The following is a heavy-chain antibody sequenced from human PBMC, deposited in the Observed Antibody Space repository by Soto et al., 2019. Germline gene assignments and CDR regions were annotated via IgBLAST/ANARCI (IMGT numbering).Heavy chain of an antibody. CDR3: AKDLNGSGSFTSYYHYGMDV. V-gene: IGHV3-23*01. D-gene: IGHD3-10*01. CDR2: ISGSGRNT. J-gene: IGHJ6*04. CDR1: GFTFSNYA. Sequence: EVQMLESGGGLVHPGGSLRLSCAASGFTFSNYAMNWVRQAPGKGLEWVSSISGSGRNTYYEDSVKGRLTISRASSKNTLSLHMNSLRVEDTGVYYCAKDLNGSGSFTSYYHYGMDVWGKGTTVTVSS.